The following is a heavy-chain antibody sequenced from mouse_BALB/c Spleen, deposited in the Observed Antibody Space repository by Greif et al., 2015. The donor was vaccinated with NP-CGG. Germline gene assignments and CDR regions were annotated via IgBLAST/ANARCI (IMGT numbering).Heavy chain of an antibody. V-gene: IGHV3-8*02. CDR3: ARGDYYGNFLAWFAY. Sequence: EVQLQQSGPSLVKPSQTLSLTCSVTGDSITSGYWNWIRKFPGNKLEYMGYISYSGSTYYNPSLKSRISITRDTSKNXYSLQLNSVTTEDTATYYCARGDYYGNFLAWFAYWGQGTLVTVSA. CDR1: GDSITSGY. D-gene: IGHD2-1*01. CDR2: ISYSGST. J-gene: IGHJ3*01.